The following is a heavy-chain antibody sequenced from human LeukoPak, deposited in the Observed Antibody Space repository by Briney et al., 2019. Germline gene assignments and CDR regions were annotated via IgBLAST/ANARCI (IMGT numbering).Heavy chain of an antibody. J-gene: IGHJ4*02. CDR1: GGSISSSSYY. CDR2: IYYSGST. D-gene: IGHD4-17*01. Sequence: SETLSLTCTVSGGSISSSSYYWGWIRQPPGKGLEWIGSIYYSGSTYYNPSLKSRVTISVDTSKNQFSLKLSSMTAADTAVYYCARHPIYGDYAIDYWGQGTLVTVSS. V-gene: IGHV4-39*01. CDR3: ARHPIYGDYAIDY.